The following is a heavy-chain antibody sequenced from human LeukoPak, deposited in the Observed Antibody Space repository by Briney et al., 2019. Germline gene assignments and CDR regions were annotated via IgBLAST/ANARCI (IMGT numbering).Heavy chain of an antibody. Sequence: SETLSLTCAVYGGSFSGYYWSWIRQPPGKGLEWIGAINHSGSTNYNPSLKSRVTISVDTSKNQFSLKLSSVTAADTAVYYCARLGFDCSSTSCYLGWFDPWGQGTLVTVSS. V-gene: IGHV4-34*01. CDR1: GGSFSGYY. J-gene: IGHJ5*02. CDR2: INHSGST. CDR3: ARLGFDCSSTSCYLGWFDP. D-gene: IGHD2-2*01.